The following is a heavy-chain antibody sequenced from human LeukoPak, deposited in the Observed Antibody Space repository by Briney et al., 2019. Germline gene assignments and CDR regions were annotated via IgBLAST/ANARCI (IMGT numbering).Heavy chain of an antibody. J-gene: IGHJ4*02. D-gene: IGHD3-22*01. CDR2: IYHSGST. Sequence: SETLSLTCTVSGYSISSGYYWGWIRQPPGKGLEWIGSIYHSGSTYYNPSLKSRVTISVDTSKNQFSLKLSFVTAADTAVYYCARGGHRGYYYDSSGIDYWGQGTLVTVSS. CDR1: GYSISSGYY. CDR3: ARGGHRGYYYDSSGIDY. V-gene: IGHV4-38-2*02.